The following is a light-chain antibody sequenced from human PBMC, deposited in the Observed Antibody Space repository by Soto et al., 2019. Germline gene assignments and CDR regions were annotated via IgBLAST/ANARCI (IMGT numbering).Light chain of an antibody. V-gene: IGLV3-1*01. Sequence: SYELTQPPSVSVSPGQTASITCSGDKLGDRYACWYQQKPGQSPVLVIYQDNKRPSGIPERFSGSNSGNTATLTISGTQAMYEADYYCQAWGSSTGVFGGGTKLTVL. CDR2: QDN. J-gene: IGLJ3*02. CDR3: QAWGSSTGV. CDR1: KLGDRY.